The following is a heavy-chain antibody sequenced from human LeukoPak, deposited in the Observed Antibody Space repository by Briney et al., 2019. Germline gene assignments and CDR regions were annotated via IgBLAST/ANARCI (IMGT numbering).Heavy chain of an antibody. Sequence: SETLSLTCTVSGGSISSSNYYWGWIRQPPGKGLEWIGSVYYSGNTYYNPSLKSRVTISVDTSKNQFSLKLGSVTAADTAVYYCASLPPTFGVALDWGQGTLVTVSS. CDR2: VYYSGNT. J-gene: IGHJ4*02. V-gene: IGHV4-39*07. CDR1: GGSISSSNYY. CDR3: ASLPPTFGVALD. D-gene: IGHD3-3*01.